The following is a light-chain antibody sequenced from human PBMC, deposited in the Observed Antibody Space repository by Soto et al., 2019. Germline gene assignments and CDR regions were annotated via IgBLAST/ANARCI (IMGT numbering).Light chain of an antibody. CDR3: QSYDNSLSVYV. J-gene: IGLJ1*01. CDR2: GNI. V-gene: IGLV1-40*01. Sequence: QSVLTQPPSVSGAPGQSVTISCTGISSNIAAHYDVHWYQQLPGTAPKLLIYGNINRPSGVPDRFSGSKSGTSASLAITGLQAEDEADYYCQSYDNSLSVYVFGTGTKVTVL. CDR1: SSNIAAHYD.